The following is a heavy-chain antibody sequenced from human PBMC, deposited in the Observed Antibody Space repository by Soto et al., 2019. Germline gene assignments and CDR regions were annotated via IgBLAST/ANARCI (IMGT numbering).Heavy chain of an antibody. V-gene: IGHV3-23*01. J-gene: IGHJ6*02. CDR1: GFTFSSYA. CDR3: ARYSGYDKPDYGMDV. CDR2: LSGSGGTT. Sequence: PGGSLRLSCAASGFTFSSYAMSWVRQTPGKGLEWVSTLSGSGGTTYYADSVKGQFTISRDNSKNTLYLQMNSLRAEDTAVYYCARYSGYDKPDYGMDVWGQGTTVTVSS. D-gene: IGHD5-12*01.